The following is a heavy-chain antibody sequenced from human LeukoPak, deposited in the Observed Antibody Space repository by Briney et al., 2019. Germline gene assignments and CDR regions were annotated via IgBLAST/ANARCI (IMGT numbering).Heavy chain of an antibody. Sequence: GGSLRLSCAASGFTFSGYAMSWVRQAPGKGLEWVSAISGSGGSTYYADSVKGRFTISRDNSKNTLYLQMNSLRAEDTAVYYCAKDQGFSSGSPIDYWGQGTLVTVSS. V-gene: IGHV3-23*01. J-gene: IGHJ4*02. CDR3: AKDQGFSSGSPIDY. D-gene: IGHD2-15*01. CDR1: GFTFSGYA. CDR2: ISGSGGST.